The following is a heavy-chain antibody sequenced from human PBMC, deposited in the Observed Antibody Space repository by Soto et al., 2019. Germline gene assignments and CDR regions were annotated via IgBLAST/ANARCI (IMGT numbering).Heavy chain of an antibody. J-gene: IGHJ3*01. V-gene: IGHV3-23*01. Sequence: VQLLESGGGSVQPGGSLRLSCVASGFIFSNYGMTWVRQAPGKGLEWVSGMSNDGDRIYYADSVRGRFTISRDNSKNTLFLKMNSLRAEDTALYYCAKDIYRSSYGFDVWGQGTMVTVS. CDR2: MSNDGDRI. CDR1: GFIFSNYG. D-gene: IGHD6-19*01. CDR3: AKDIYRSSYGFDV.